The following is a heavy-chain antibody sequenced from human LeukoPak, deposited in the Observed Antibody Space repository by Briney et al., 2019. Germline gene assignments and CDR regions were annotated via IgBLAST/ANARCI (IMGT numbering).Heavy chain of an antibody. D-gene: IGHD6-19*01. CDR3: AKGIYSSVWSYFDY. Sequence: GGSLRLSCAASGFTFSNSAMSWVRQAPGQGLEWVSTLSGSGITTYYADSVKGRFTISRDNSKNTLYLQMNSLRAEDTAVYYCAKGIYSSVWSYFDYWGHGTLVTVSS. V-gene: IGHV3-23*01. J-gene: IGHJ4*01. CDR1: GFTFSNSA. CDR2: LSGSGITT.